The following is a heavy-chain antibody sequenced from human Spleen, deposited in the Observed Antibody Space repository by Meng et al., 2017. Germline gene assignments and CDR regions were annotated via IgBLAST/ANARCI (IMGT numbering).Heavy chain of an antibody. J-gene: IGHJ4*02. V-gene: IGHV4-34*01. D-gene: IGHD4-11*01. CDR3: ARGPTTMAHDFDY. Sequence: QGQLQHGGAGLLKPSDTLYLTCVVSGGSFSDYYWSWIRQPPGKGLEWIGEINHSGSTNYNPSLESRATISVDTSQNNLSLKLSSVTAADSAVYYCARGPTTMAHDFDYWGQGTLVTVSS. CDR2: INHSGST. CDR1: GGSFSDYY.